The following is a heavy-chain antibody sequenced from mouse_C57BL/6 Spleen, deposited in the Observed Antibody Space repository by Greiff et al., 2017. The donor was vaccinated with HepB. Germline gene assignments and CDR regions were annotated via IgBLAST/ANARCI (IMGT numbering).Heavy chain of an antibody. CDR1: GYAFSSSW. J-gene: IGHJ3*01. V-gene: IGHV1-82*01. CDR3: AREGDYDYDGGFAY. D-gene: IGHD2-4*01. Sequence: VQLQQSGPELVKPGASVKISCKASGYAFSSSWMNWVKQRPGKGLEWIGRIYPGDGDTNYNGKFKGKATLTADKSSSTAYMQLSSLTSEDSAVYFCAREGDYDYDGGFAYWGQGTLVTVSA. CDR2: IYPGDGDT.